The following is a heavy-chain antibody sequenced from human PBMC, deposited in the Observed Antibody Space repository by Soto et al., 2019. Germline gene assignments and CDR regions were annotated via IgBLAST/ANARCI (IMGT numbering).Heavy chain of an antibody. V-gene: IGHV3-30*18. CDR2: ISYDGHNK. CDR3: AKDRLLTTISTVGD. CDR1: GFIFSTYG. D-gene: IGHD3-9*01. J-gene: IGHJ4*01. Sequence: QVQLVESGGGVVQPGRSLRLSCAASGFIFSTYGMHWVRQAPGKGLEWLSVISYDGHNKYYADSVKGRFTISRDNSKYTLWLQMDSMRTEDTAVYYCAKDRLLTTISTVGDWGHVTLVTVSS.